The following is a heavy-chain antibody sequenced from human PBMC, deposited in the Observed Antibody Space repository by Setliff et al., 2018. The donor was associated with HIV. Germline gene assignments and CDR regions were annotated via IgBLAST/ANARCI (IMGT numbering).Heavy chain of an antibody. CDR2: IIGSGAST. J-gene: IGHJ3*02. V-gene: IGHV3-23*01. D-gene: IGHD3-22*01. CDR3: AKVGLYDSFGYANGLPYAFDT. Sequence: GGSLRLSCAASGFTFSTYSMNWVRQAPGKGLEWVSGIIGSGASTYYADFAEDRFTISRDNSRNTLYLQMNDLTADDMATYYCAKVGLYDSFGYANGLPYAFDTWGQGTMVTVSS. CDR1: GFTFSTYS.